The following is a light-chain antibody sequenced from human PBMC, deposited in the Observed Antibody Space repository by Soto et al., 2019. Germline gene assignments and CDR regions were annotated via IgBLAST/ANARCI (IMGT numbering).Light chain of an antibody. CDR2: GAS. CDR1: QTVSTSY. V-gene: IGKV3-20*01. Sequence: EIVLTQSPGTLSLSPGQRATLSCMASQTVSTSYLAWYQHRPGQAPKLLIYGASHRATGIPDRFSGSGSGTDFTLTIGRLEPEDFAVYYCQQLAGSPPYTFGQGTKLEIK. J-gene: IGKJ2*01. CDR3: QQLAGSPPYT.